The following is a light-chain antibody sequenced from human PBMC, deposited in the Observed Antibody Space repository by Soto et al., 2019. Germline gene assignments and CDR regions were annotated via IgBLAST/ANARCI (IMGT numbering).Light chain of an antibody. CDR1: SSDIGGYKY. Sequence: QSVLAQPASVSGSPGQSITISCTGTSSDIGGYKYVSWYQQHPGKAPKLIIFEVSNRPSGVSDRFSGSNSGNTASLTISGLQAVEEADYSCSSYSRYSVLVFGGGTKVTVL. V-gene: IGLV2-14*01. CDR2: EVS. J-gene: IGLJ3*02. CDR3: SSYSRYSVLV.